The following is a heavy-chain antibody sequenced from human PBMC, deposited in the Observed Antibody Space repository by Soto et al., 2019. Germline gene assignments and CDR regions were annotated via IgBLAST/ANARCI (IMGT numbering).Heavy chain of an antibody. Sequence: EVQLVESGGGLVKPGGSLRLSCAASGFTFSSYSMNWVRQAPGKGLEWVSSISSSSSYIYYADSVKGRFTISRDNAKNSLYLQMNSLRAEDTAVYYCARERLGYCSSTSCYATPYYYYGMDVWGQGTTVTVSS. V-gene: IGHV3-21*01. CDR3: ARERLGYCSSTSCYATPYYYYGMDV. CDR1: GFTFSSYS. CDR2: ISSSSSYI. D-gene: IGHD2-2*01. J-gene: IGHJ6*02.